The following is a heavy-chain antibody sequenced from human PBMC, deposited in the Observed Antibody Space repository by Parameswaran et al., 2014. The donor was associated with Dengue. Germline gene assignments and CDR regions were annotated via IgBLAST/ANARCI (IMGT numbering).Heavy chain of an antibody. J-gene: IGHJ3*02. CDR2: ISSSGSTI. CDR3: ASNKAFDI. D-gene: IGHD2/OR15-2a*01. Sequence: VRQAPGKGLEWVSYISSSGSTIYYADSVKGRFTISRDNAKNSLYLQMNSLRAEDTAVYYCASNKAFDIWGQGTTVTVSS. V-gene: IGHV3-11*01.